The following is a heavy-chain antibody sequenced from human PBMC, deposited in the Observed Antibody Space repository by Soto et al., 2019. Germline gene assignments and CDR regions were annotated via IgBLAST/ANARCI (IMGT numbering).Heavy chain of an antibody. CDR2: ISGSGGST. CDR3: AKRSYYFWSGYLYVMDV. Sequence: GGYLRLSCAASGFTFSSYAMSWVRQAPGKGLEWVSAISGSGGSTYYADSVKGRFTISRDNSKNALYLQMNSLRAEDTAVYYCAKRSYYFWSGYLYVMDVCGQGTTVIVS. CDR1: GFTFSSYA. D-gene: IGHD3-3*01. V-gene: IGHV3-23*01. J-gene: IGHJ6*02.